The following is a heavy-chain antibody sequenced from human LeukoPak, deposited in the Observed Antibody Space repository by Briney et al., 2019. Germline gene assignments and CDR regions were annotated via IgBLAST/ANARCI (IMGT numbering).Heavy chain of an antibody. CDR1: GYTFTSYG. V-gene: IGHV1-18*01. Sequence: GASVKVSCKASGYTFTSYGISWVRQAPGQGLEGMGWISAYNGNTNYAQKLQGRVTMTTDTSTSTAYMELSRLRSDDTAVYYCARRLKVTPTHFDYWGQGTLVTVSS. CDR3: ARRLKVTPTHFDY. D-gene: IGHD5-18*01. J-gene: IGHJ4*02. CDR2: ISAYNGNT.